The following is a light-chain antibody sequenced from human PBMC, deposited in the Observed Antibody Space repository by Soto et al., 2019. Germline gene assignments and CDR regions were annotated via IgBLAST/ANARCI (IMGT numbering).Light chain of an antibody. J-gene: IGKJ4*01. CDR1: QSVSSSY. V-gene: IGKV3-20*01. Sequence: EIVLPQSLGTLSLSPGARATLSCRASQSVSSSYLAWYQQKPGQAPRLLIYGASIRATGVPARFSGSGSGTDFTLTINSLQSEEFAVYYCQHYVNWPLTFGGGTKVDIK. CDR2: GAS. CDR3: QHYVNWPLT.